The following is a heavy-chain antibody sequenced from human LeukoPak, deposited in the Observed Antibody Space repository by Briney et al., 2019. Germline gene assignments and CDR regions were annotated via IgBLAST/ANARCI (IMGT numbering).Heavy chain of an antibody. CDR1: GFTFSSYA. Sequence: PGGSLRLSCAASGFTFSSYAMHWVRQAPGKGLEWVAVISYDGSNKYYADSVKGRFTISRDNSKNTLYLQMDSLRAEDTAVYYCAKRGAPTYYFDYWGQGTLVTVSS. CDR3: AKRGAPTYYFDY. D-gene: IGHD2-15*01. J-gene: IGHJ4*02. CDR2: ISYDGSNK. V-gene: IGHV3-30*04.